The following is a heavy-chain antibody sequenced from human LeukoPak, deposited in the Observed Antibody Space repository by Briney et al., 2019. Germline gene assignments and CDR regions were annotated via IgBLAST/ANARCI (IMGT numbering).Heavy chain of an antibody. Sequence: SETLSLTCTVSGYSISSGYYWGWVRQPPGKGLAWIGNIYHSGDSAYYNPSLKSRVTISVDTSKNQFSLKLNSVTATDTATYYCVRQERQSNWFDPWGQGTLVIVSS. V-gene: IGHV4-38-2*02. CDR1: GYSISSGYY. J-gene: IGHJ5*02. CDR3: VRQERQSNWFDP. CDR2: IYHSGDSA.